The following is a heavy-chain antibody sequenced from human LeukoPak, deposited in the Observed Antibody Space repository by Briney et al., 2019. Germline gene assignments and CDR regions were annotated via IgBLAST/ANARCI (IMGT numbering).Heavy chain of an antibody. CDR3: ARASYDSSGYYPDY. J-gene: IGHJ4*02. CDR1: GYTFTGYD. CDR2: MNPNSGNT. Sequence: ASVKVSCKASGYTFTGYDINWVRQATGQGLEWMGWMNPNSGNTGYAQKFQGRVTMTRNTSISTAYMELSSLRSEDTAVYYCARASYDSSGYYPDYWGQGTLVTVSS. V-gene: IGHV1-8*01. D-gene: IGHD3-22*01.